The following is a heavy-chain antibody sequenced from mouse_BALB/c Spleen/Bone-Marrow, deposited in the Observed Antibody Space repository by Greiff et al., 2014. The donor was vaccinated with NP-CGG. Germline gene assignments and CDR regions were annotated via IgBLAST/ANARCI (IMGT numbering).Heavy chain of an antibody. V-gene: IGHV14-3*02. CDR2: IDPANGDT. J-gene: IGHJ4*01. D-gene: IGHD2-14*01. CDR1: GFNIKDTY. Sequence: VHVKQSGAELVKPGASVKLSCTASGFNIKDTYMHWVKQRPEQGLEWIGRIDPANGDTKYDPKFQGKATITADTSSNTAYLQLSSLTSEDTAVYYCARYRYDYYATDYWGQGTSVTVSS. CDR3: ARYRYDYYATDY.